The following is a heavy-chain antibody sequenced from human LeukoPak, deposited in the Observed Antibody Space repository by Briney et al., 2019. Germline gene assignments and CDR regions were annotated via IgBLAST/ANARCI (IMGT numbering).Heavy chain of an antibody. Sequence: SETLSLTCTVSGGSISSYYWSWLRQPAGKGLEWIGRIYTSGSTNYNPSLKSRVTMSVDTSKNQFSLKLSSVTAADTAVYYCARVGVVVAATHYYYYYMDVWGKGTTVTVSS. V-gene: IGHV4-4*07. CDR2: IYTSGST. J-gene: IGHJ6*03. CDR3: ARVGVVVAATHYYYYYMDV. CDR1: GGSISSYY. D-gene: IGHD2-15*01.